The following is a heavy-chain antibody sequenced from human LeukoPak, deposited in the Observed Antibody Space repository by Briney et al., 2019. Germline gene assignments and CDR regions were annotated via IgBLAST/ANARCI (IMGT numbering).Heavy chain of an antibody. J-gene: IGHJ4*02. D-gene: IGHD3-9*01. Sequence: GGSLRLSCAASGFTFSSYGMHWVRQAPGKGLEWVAFIRYDGSNKYYADSVKGRFTISRDNSKNTLYLQMNSLRAEDTAVYYCATHSKERYFDWSLRYWGQGTLVTVSS. V-gene: IGHV3-30*02. CDR3: ATHSKERYFDWSLRY. CDR2: IRYDGSNK. CDR1: GFTFSSYG.